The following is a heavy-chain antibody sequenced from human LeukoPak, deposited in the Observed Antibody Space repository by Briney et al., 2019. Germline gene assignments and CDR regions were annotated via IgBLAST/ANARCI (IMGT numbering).Heavy chain of an antibody. J-gene: IGHJ5*02. CDR1: GFTFSSYE. D-gene: IGHD2-8*01. V-gene: IGHV3-48*03. Sequence: PGGSLRLSCAASGFTFSSYEMNWVLQAPGKGLEWVSYISRSGTTIYHADSVKGRFTISRDNAKNSMYLQMNRLRAEDTAVYYCARTPTGPNAPTNWLDPWGQGTLVTVSS. CDR3: ARTPTGPNAPTNWLDP. CDR2: ISRSGTTI.